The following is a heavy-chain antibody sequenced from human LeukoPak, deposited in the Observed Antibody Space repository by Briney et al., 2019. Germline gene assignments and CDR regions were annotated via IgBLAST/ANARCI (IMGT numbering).Heavy chain of an antibody. CDR2: INYRGST. D-gene: IGHD5-18*01. CDR3: ARGGHNYGYYN. J-gene: IGHJ4*02. Sequence: TSETLSLTCAVYGGSFSDYFWSWIRQPPGKGLEWIGEINYRGSTNYNPSLKSRVTMSIDTSKNQYSLKLNSVTSADTAVYYCARGGHNYGYYNWGQGTLVTVSS. V-gene: IGHV4-34*01. CDR1: GGSFSDYF.